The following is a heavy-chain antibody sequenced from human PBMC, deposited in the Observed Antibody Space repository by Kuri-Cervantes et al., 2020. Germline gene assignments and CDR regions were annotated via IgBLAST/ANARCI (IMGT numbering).Heavy chain of an antibody. CDR3: AKGHRYGMDV. J-gene: IGHJ6*02. CDR2: ISYDGSNK. CDR1: GFTFSSYS. Sequence: GGSLRLSCAASGFTFSSYSMNWVRQAPGKGLEWVAVISYDGSNKYYADSVKGRFTISRDNSKNTLYLQMNSLRAEDTAVYYCAKGHRYGMDVWGQGTTVTVSS. D-gene: IGHD2-21*01. V-gene: IGHV3-30*18.